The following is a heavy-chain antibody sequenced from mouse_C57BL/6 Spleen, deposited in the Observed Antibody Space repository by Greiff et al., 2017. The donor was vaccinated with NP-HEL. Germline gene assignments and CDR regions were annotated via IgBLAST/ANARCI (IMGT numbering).Heavy chain of an antibody. CDR3: ARTHDYLYSYALDY. J-gene: IGHJ4*01. CDR1: GYTFTSYW. CDR2: IYPSDSET. D-gene: IGHD2-4*01. Sequence: QVQLQQPGAELVRPGSSVKLSCKASGYTFTSYWMDWVKQRPGQGLEWIGNIYPSDSETHYNQKFKDKATLTVDKSSSTAYMQLSSLTSADSSVYYCARTHDYLYSYALDYWGQGTSVTVSS. V-gene: IGHV1-61*01.